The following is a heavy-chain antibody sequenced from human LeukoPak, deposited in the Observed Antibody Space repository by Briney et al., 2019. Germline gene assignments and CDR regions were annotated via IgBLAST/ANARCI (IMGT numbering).Heavy chain of an antibody. CDR3: AKDRDIVATIILFDY. Sequence: GGSLRLSCAASGFTFSSYAMSWVRQAPGKGLEWVSAISGSGGSTYYADSVKGRFTISGDNSKNTLYLQMNSLRAEDTAVYYCAKDRDIVATIILFDYWGQGTLVTVSS. D-gene: IGHD5-12*01. CDR1: GFTFSSYA. CDR2: ISGSGGST. V-gene: IGHV3-23*01. J-gene: IGHJ4*02.